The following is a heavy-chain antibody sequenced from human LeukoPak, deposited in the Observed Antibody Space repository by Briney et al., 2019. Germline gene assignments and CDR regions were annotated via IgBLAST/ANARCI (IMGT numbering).Heavy chain of an antibody. V-gene: IGHV3-66*01. CDR1: GFIVSSNY. D-gene: IGHD3-22*01. CDR3: ARDKSGSGYYPYYFDY. Sequence: GESLRLSCAASGFIVSSNYMSWVRQAPGEGLEWVSVIYSGGSTYYADSVKGRFTISRDNSKNTLYLQMNSLRAEDTAVYYCARDKSGSGYYPYYFDYWGQGTLVTVSS. J-gene: IGHJ4*02. CDR2: IYSGGST.